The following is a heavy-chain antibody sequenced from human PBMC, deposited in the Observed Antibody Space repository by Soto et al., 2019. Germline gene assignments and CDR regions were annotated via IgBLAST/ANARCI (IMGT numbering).Heavy chain of an antibody. J-gene: IGHJ3*02. CDR3: ARRTAYYYDSSPTPDAFDI. D-gene: IGHD3-22*01. CDR1: GGTFSSYA. V-gene: IGHV1-69*01. Sequence: QVQLVQSGAEVKKPGSSVKVSCKASGGTFSSYAISWVRQAPGQGLEWMGGIIPIFGTANYAQKFQGRVTITADESTSTAYMELSSLRSEDTAVYYCARRTAYYYDSSPTPDAFDIWGQGTMVTVSS. CDR2: IIPIFGTA.